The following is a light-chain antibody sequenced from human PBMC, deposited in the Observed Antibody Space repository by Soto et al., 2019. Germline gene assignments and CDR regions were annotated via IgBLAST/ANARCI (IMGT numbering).Light chain of an antibody. CDR3: QQYNSYST. Sequence: DIPMTQSPPTLSASVGDRVTITCRASQTISTWLAWYQQKPGKAPKLLIYKASKLENGVPSRFSGSGSGTEFTLTISSLQPDDFATYYCQQYNSYSTFGQGTKVDI. CDR1: QTISTW. J-gene: IGKJ1*01. CDR2: KAS. V-gene: IGKV1-5*03.